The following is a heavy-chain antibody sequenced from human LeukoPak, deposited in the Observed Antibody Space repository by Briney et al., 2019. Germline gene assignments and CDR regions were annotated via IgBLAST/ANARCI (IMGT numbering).Heavy chain of an antibody. Sequence: PGGSLRLSCAASGFTFSSYSMTWVRQPPGKGLEWIGEINHSGSTNYNPSLKSRVTISVDTSKNQFSLKLSSVTAADTAVYYCARGRRITFGGVIVTSQVGYYYYGMDVWGQGTTVTVSS. D-gene: IGHD3-16*02. CDR3: ARGRRITFGGVIVTSQVGYYYYGMDV. CDR1: GFTFSSYS. V-gene: IGHV4-34*01. CDR2: INHSGST. J-gene: IGHJ6*02.